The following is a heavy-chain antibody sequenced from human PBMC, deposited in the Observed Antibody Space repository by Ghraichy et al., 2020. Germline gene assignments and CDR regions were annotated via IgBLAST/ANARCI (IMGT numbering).Heavy chain of an antibody. V-gene: IGHV4-31*03. D-gene: IGHD1-1*01. CDR3: VRERPIIHLERDYSCMDV. Sequence: SETLYLTCTVSGDSITNGSYYWTWIRQHPEKGLEWIGYIFSSGTTYYNPSLESRLAISIETPKNQFSLKVSSVTAADTAVYYCVRERPIIHLERDYSCMDVWGEGTAVSVSS. J-gene: IGHJ6*03. CDR1: GDSITNGSYY. CDR2: IFSSGTT.